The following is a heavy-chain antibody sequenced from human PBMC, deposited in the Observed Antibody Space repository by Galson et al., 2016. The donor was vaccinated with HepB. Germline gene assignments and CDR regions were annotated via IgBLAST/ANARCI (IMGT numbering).Heavy chain of an antibody. V-gene: IGHV3-53*01. Sequence: SLRLSCAASGFTFRKYYMTWVRQAPGKGLEWVSVINSGYSTNYSASVQGRFTISRDNSKSTLYLQMDSLRAEDTAVYYCAKRHEYCPPVGCSVDSWGQGTLVSVSS. J-gene: IGHJ4*02. D-gene: IGHD2/OR15-2a*01. CDR2: INSGYST. CDR1: GFTFRKYY. CDR3: AKRHEYCPPVGCSVDS.